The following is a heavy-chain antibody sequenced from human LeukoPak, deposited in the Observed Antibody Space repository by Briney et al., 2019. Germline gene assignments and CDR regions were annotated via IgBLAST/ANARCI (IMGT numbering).Heavy chain of an antibody. CDR1: GFTFSSYG. D-gene: IGHD6-6*01. V-gene: IGHV3-30*02. CDR3: AKARGISAPTGYYYYMDV. CDR2: IPKDGSNK. J-gene: IGHJ6*03. Sequence: GGSLRLSCAASGFTFSSYGMHWVRQAPGKGLEWVAFIPKDGSNKFYADSVKGRFTISRDNSKNTLSLQMNSLRAEDTALYYCAKARGISAPTGYYYYMDVWAEGTTVTVS.